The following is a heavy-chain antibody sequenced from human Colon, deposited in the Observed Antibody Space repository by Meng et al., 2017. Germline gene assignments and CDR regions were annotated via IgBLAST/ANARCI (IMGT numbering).Heavy chain of an antibody. V-gene: IGHV4-4*03. D-gene: IGHD2/OR15-2a*01. J-gene: IGHJ5*02. Sequence: QGQRQGSGPGLVKPPGTLSLTCAVSGAAIRGDNWWSWVRQTPGKGLEWLGEIFHSGTSNYNPSLKSRVTISVDKSKNQFSLRLSSVTAADTAVYYCARRNSNNWFDPWGQGILVTVSS. CDR1: GAAIRGDNW. CDR2: IFHSGTS. CDR3: ARRNSNNWFDP.